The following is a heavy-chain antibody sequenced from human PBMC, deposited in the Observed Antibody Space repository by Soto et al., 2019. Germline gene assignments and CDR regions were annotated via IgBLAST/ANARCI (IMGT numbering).Heavy chain of an antibody. CDR3: ARSPVAAADWFDP. V-gene: IGHV1-69*13. D-gene: IGHD6-13*01. J-gene: IGHJ5*02. CDR2: IIPIFGTA. Sequence: SVKVSCKASGGTFSSYVISWVRQAPGQGLGWMGGIIPIFGTANYAQKFQGRVTITADESTGTAYMELSSLRSQDTAVYYCARSPVAAADWFDPWGQGTLVTVSS. CDR1: GGTFSSYV.